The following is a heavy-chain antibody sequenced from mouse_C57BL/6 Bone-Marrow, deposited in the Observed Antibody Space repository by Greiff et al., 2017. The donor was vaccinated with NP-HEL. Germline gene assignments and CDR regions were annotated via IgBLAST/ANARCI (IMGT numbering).Heavy chain of an antibody. Sequence: QVHVKQSGSELRSPGSSVKLSCKDFDSEVFPIAYMSWVRQKPGHGFEWIGGILPSIGRTIYGEKFEDKATLDADTLSNTAYLELNSLTSEDSAIYYCARFYYYGSSYGAMDYWGQGTSVTVSS. J-gene: IGHJ4*01. D-gene: IGHD1-1*01. CDR1: DSEVFPIAY. V-gene: IGHV15-2*01. CDR3: ARFYYYGSSYGAMDY. CDR2: ILPSIGRT.